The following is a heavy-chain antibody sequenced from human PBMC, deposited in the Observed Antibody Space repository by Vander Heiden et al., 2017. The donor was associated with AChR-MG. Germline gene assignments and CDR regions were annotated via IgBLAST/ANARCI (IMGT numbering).Heavy chain of an antibody. D-gene: IGHD3-10*01. CDR3: AMAKNTMVRGGSRRLYNWFDP. CDR2: IIPIFGTA. J-gene: IGHJ5*02. CDR1: GGTFSGYA. Sequence: QVQLVQSGAEVKKPGSSVKVSCKASGGTFSGYAISRVRQAPGQGLEWMGGIIPIFGTANYAQKFKGRVTMTADESTSTAYMELSSLRSEDTAVYYCAMAKNTMVRGGSRRLYNWFDPWGQGTLVTVSS. V-gene: IGHV1-69*01.